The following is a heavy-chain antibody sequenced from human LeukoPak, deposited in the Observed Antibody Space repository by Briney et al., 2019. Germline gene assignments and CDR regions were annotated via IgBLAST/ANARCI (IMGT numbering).Heavy chain of an antibody. Sequence: ASVKVSCKASGYTFTSYDINWVRQATGQGLEWMGWINPNSGNTGYAQKFQGRVTMTRNTSISTAYMELSSLRSEDTAVYYCIAFGELREFDYWGQGTLVTVSS. V-gene: IGHV1-8*01. D-gene: IGHD1-7*01. CDR2: INPNSGNT. CDR1: GYTFTSYD. J-gene: IGHJ4*02. CDR3: IAFGELREFDY.